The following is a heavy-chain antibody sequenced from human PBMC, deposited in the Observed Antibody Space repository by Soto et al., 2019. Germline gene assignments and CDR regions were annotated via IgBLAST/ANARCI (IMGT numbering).Heavy chain of an antibody. CDR1: GYTFTSYD. CDR2: ISAYNGNT. CDR3: ARDFRELWFGEFSLYYSYYGMDV. D-gene: IGHD3-10*01. V-gene: IGHV1-18*01. Sequence: ASVKVSCKASGYTFTSYDISWVRQAPGQGLEWMGWISAYNGNTNYAQKLQGRVTMTTDTSTSTAYMELRSLRSDDTAVYYCARDFRELWFGEFSLYYSYYGMDVWGQATTGTASS. J-gene: IGHJ6*02.